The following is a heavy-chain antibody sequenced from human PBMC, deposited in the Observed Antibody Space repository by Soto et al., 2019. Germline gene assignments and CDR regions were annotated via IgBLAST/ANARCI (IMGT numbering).Heavy chain of an antibody. D-gene: IGHD6-19*01. V-gene: IGHV1-69*06. CDR2: IIPIFGTA. CDR1: GGTFSSYA. CDR3: AGEAVAEKYYFDY. J-gene: IGHJ4*02. Sequence: ASVKVSCKASGGTFSSYAISWVRQAPGQGLEWMGGIIPIFGTANYAQKFQGRVTITADKSTSTAYMELSSLRSEDTAVYYCAGEAVAEKYYFDYWGQGTLVTVSS.